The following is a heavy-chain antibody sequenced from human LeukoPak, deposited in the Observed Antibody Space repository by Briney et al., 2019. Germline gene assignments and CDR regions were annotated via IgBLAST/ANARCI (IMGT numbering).Heavy chain of an antibody. D-gene: IGHD6-13*01. V-gene: IGHV4-59*01. Sequence: SETLSLTCTVSGGSISSYYWSWIRQPPGKGLEWIGYIYYGGSTNYNPSLKSRVTISVDTSKNQFSLKLSSVTAADTAVYYCASGAAAAVFDYWGQGTLVTVSS. CDR1: GGSISSYY. CDR2: IYYGGST. CDR3: ASGAAAAVFDY. J-gene: IGHJ4*02.